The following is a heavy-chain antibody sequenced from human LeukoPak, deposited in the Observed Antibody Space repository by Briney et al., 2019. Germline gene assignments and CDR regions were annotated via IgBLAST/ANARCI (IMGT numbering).Heavy chain of an antibody. V-gene: IGHV4-39*01. CDR1: GGSISSSSYY. Sequence: PSETLSLTCTVSGGSISSSSYYWGWLRQPPGKGLEWIGSIYYIGSTYYNPSRRSRVTTSVDTSKNQFSLKLSSVTAADTAVYYCARQSAYYYDSSGYGYWGQGTLVTVSS. J-gene: IGHJ4*02. D-gene: IGHD3-22*01. CDR2: IYYIGST. CDR3: ARQSAYYYDSSGYGY.